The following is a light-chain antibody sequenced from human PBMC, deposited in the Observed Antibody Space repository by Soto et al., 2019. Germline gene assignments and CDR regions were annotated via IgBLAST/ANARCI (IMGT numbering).Light chain of an antibody. J-gene: IGKJ1*01. Sequence: EIGMTHFPATLSVSPGERATLSCRTSQSVSASYLAWYQQKPGQAPRLLIYDASNRATGIPDRFSGSGSGTDFTLTISSLQSEDFAVYYCQQYNNWPPWTFGQGTKVNIK. CDR3: QQYNNWPPWT. CDR1: QSVSASY. V-gene: IGKV3D-15*01. CDR2: DAS.